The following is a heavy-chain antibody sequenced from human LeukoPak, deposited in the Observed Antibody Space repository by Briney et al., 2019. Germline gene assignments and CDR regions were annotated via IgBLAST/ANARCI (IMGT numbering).Heavy chain of an antibody. J-gene: IGHJ3*02. CDR3: ARVGPLALIVVVITENDAFDI. D-gene: IGHD3-22*01. Sequence: ASVKVSCRASGYTFTSYGIIWVRQAPGQGLEWMGWISTYNGNTNYAQKLQGRVTMTTDTSTSTAYMELRSLRSDDTAVYYCARVGPLALIVVVITENDAFDIWGQGTTVTVSS. CDR2: ISTYNGNT. CDR1: GYTFTSYG. V-gene: IGHV1-18*01.